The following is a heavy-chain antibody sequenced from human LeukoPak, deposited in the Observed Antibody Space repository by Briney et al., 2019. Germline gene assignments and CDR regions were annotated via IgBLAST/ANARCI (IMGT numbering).Heavy chain of an antibody. CDR3: ARDFGYSSSWYPEYYFDY. Sequence: PSETLSLTCTVSGGSISSSSYYWGWIRQPPGKGLEWIGSIYYSGSTYYNPSLKSRVTISVDTSKNQISLKLSSVTAADTAVYYCARDFGYSSSWYPEYYFDYWGQGTLVTVSS. D-gene: IGHD6-13*01. V-gene: IGHV4-39*07. CDR1: GGSISSSSYY. J-gene: IGHJ4*02. CDR2: IYYSGST.